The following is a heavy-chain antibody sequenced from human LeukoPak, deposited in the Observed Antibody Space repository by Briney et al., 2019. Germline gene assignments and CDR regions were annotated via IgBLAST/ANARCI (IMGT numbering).Heavy chain of an antibody. CDR1: GFTFSSYW. CDR3: ARAGGSTVSHSDY. D-gene: IGHD4-17*01. CDR2: INTDGRST. J-gene: IGHJ4*02. Sequence: PGGSLRLSCAASGFTFSSYWMHWVRQAPGKGPVWVSHINTDGRSTSYADSVKGRFTISRDNAKNTLYLQMNSLRAEDTAVYYCARAGGSTVSHSDYWGQGTLVTVSS. V-gene: IGHV3-74*01.